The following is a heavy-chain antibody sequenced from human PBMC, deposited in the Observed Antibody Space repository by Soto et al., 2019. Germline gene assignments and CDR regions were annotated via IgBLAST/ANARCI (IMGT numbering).Heavy chain of an antibody. Sequence: PGGSLRLSCTASGFTFHTCTMNWVRQAPGKGLEWVASISSSSSYIYYADSMEGRFTISRDNARNSLYLRLNSLRVEDTAVYYCARASRDFWGGYPPSWFDPWGQGTLVTVSS. V-gene: IGHV3-21*01. CDR3: ARASRDFWGGYPPSWFDP. J-gene: IGHJ5*02. CDR2: ISSSSSYI. CDR1: GFTFHTCT. D-gene: IGHD3-3*01.